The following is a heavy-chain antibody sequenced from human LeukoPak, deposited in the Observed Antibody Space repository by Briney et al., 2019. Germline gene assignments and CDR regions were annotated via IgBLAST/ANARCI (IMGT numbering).Heavy chain of an antibody. CDR3: ARTYRSWSGLDY. J-gene: IGHJ4*02. CDR1: GYSISNYW. D-gene: IGHD6-19*01. V-gene: IGHV5-51*01. Sequence: GESLKSSCKGSGYSISNYWIGWVRQMPGKGLEWMGIIYPGDSDTRYSPSFQGQVTISADKSINTAYLQWSSLKASDTAMYYCARTYRSWSGLDYWGQGTLVTVPS. CDR2: IYPGDSDT.